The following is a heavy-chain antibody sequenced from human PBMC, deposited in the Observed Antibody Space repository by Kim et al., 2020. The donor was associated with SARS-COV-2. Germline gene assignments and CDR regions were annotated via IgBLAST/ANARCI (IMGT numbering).Heavy chain of an antibody. J-gene: IGHJ4*02. D-gene: IGHD3-3*01. CDR2: VSGSGDKT. V-gene: IGHV3-23*01. CDR3: ALKGSFGSGY. Sequence: GGSLRLSCAASGVAFSNYAMSWVRQAPGKGLEWVSAVSGSGDKTYYADSVKGRFSISRDTSKSTLYLHMNSLRAADTAIYYCALKGSFGSGYGGQGTLVTVSS. CDR1: GVAFSNYA.